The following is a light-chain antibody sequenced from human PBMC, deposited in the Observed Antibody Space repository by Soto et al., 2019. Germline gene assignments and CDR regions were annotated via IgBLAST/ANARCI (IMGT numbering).Light chain of an antibody. CDR3: QQRSSWPWT. CDR2: DAS. CDR1: QGISTN. V-gene: IGKV3-11*01. J-gene: IGKJ1*01. Sequence: EIVMTQSPDTLSLSPGERATLSCRASQGISTNLAWYQQKPGQAPRLLIYDASNRAPGIPARFSGSGSGTDFTLSISSLEPEDFAVYYCQQRSSWPWTFGQGTKVEVK.